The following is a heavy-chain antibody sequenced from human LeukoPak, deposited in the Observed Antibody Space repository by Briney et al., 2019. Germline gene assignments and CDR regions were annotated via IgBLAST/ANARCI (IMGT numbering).Heavy chain of an antibody. D-gene: IGHD3-10*01. CDR1: GGSISSSSYY. CDR2: INHSGST. Sequence: SETLSITCTVSGGSISSSSYYWSWIRQPPGKGLEWIGEINHSGSTNYNPSLKSRVTISVDTSKNQFSLKLSSVTAADTAVYYCARRRRTYYYGSGSYYGASDNWFDPWGQGTLVTVSS. CDR3: ARRRRTYYYGSGSYYGASDNWFDP. J-gene: IGHJ5*02. V-gene: IGHV4-39*07.